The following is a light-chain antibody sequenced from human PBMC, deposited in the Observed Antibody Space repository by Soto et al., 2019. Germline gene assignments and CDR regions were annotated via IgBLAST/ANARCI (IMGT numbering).Light chain of an antibody. CDR3: QHYVTSLTT. Sequence: EIVMTQSPATLSVSPGERATLSCGASQSVTSNYLAWYQQKPGQAPRLLIFGASIRVKGIPDRFIGSGSGTDFTLTISRLEPEDFAVYYCQHYVTSLTTFGQGTKVEVK. J-gene: IGKJ1*01. CDR2: GAS. CDR1: QSVTSNY. V-gene: IGKV3-20*01.